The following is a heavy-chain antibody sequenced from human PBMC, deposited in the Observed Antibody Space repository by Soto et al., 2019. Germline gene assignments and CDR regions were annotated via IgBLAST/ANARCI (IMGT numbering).Heavy chain of an antibody. V-gene: IGHV3-21*01. CDR2: ISSSSSYI. CDR1: GFTFSSYS. D-gene: IGHD6-19*01. CDR3: ARGRNPGGGIAVAGVNWFDP. Sequence: EVQLVESGGGLVKPGGSLRLSCAASGFTFSSYSMNWVRQAPGKGLEWVSSISSSSSYIYYADSVKGRFTISRDNAKNSLYLQMNSLRAEDTAVYYCARGRNPGGGIAVAGVNWFDPWGQGTLVTVSS. J-gene: IGHJ5*02.